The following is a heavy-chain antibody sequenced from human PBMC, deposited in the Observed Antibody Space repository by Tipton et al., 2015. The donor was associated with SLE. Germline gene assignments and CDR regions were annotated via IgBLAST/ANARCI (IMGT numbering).Heavy chain of an antibody. CDR2: IKQDGSEK. D-gene: IGHD4-17*01. CDR3: ARRAVTNDWYFDL. CDR1: GFTFSNYW. V-gene: IGHV3-7*03. Sequence: SLRLSCAASGFTFSNYWMSWVRQPPGKGLEWVANIKQDGSEKYYVDSVKGRFTISRDNAKNSLYLQMNSLRPEDTAVYYCARRAVTNDWYFDLWGRGTLVTVSS. J-gene: IGHJ2*01.